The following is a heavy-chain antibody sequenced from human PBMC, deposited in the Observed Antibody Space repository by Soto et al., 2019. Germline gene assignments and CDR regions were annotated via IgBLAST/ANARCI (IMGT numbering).Heavy chain of an antibody. V-gene: IGHV4-28*01. D-gene: IGHD6-19*01. J-gene: IGHJ4*02. CDR1: GYSVSDSNW. Sequence: SETLSLTCAVSGYSVSDSNWWGWIRQPPGKGLEWMGHIYNSGSTYYKSSLKGRVTMSIDTSKNQFSLRLYSVTAVDTAVYYCARKYGITGDGTFDYWGQGTLVTVSS. CDR2: IYNSGST. CDR3: ARKYGITGDGTFDY.